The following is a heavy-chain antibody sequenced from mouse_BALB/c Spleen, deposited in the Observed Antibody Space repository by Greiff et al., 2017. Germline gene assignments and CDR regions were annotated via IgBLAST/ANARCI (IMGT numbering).Heavy chain of an antibody. V-gene: IGHV1-55*01. J-gene: IGHJ2*01. CDR3: ARGLLPDY. CDR1: GYNFTSYW. CDR2: IYPGSGST. D-gene: IGHD2-3*01. Sequence: VQLQQSGAELVKPGTSVKLSCKASGYNFTSYWINWVKLRPGQGLEWIGDIYPGSGSTNYNEKFKSKATLTVDTSSSTAYMQLSSLASEDSALYYCARGLLPDYWGQGTTLTVSS.